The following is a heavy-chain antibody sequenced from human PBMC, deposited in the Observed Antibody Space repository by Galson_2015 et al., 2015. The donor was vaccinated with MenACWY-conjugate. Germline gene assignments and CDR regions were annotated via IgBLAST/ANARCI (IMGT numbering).Heavy chain of an antibody. CDR1: GFTFSSYW. J-gene: IGHJ3*01. V-gene: IGHV3-7*03. Sequence: SLRLSCATSGFTFSSYWMTWVRQAPGKGLEWVANIKGDGSVKYYVDSVKGRFTISRDNAQNSLFLQMDSLRGEDTAVYYYARDRTYHDGNAYYDVFDVWGQGTMVTVSS. D-gene: IGHD3-22*01. CDR3: ARDRTYHDGNAYYDVFDV. CDR2: IKGDGSVK.